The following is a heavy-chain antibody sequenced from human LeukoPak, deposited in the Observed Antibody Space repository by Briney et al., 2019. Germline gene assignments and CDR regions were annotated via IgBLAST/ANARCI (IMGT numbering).Heavy chain of an antibody. Sequence: ASVKVSCKASGYTFTGYYMHWVRQAPGQGLEWMGWINPNSGGTNYAQKFQGRVTMTRDTSISTAYMELSRLRSDDTAVYYCARSYDILTGYYFNNWFDPWGQGTLVTVSS. J-gene: IGHJ5*02. CDR3: ARSYDILTGYYFNNWFDP. CDR2: INPNSGGT. CDR1: GYTFTGYY. V-gene: IGHV1-2*02. D-gene: IGHD3-9*01.